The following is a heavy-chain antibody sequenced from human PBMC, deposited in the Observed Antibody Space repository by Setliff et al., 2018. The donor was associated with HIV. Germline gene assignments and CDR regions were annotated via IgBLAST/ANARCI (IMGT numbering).Heavy chain of an antibody. CDR2: INHSGHT. Sequence: LSLTCAVYGGSFSGFYWSWIRQPPGKGLEWIGEINHSGHTNYNSSLKSRVTISVDTSKNQFSLKLSSVTAADTAVYYCARLYYLVGNWFDPWGQGTLVTVSS. V-gene: IGHV4-34*01. J-gene: IGHJ5*02. CDR3: ARLYYLVGNWFDP. D-gene: IGHD2-2*01. CDR1: GGSFSGFY.